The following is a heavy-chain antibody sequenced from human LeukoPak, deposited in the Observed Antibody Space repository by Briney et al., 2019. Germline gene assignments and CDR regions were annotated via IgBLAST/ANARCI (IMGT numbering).Heavy chain of an antibody. V-gene: IGHV1-2*02. CDR3: ARGGPLRFLEWLPRPNDAFDI. Sequence: ASVKVSCKASGYTFTGYYMHWVRQAPGQGLEWMGWINPNSGGTNYAQKFQGRVTMTRDTPISTAYMELSRLRSDDTAVYYCARGGPLRFLEWLPRPNDAFDIWGQGTMVTVSS. CDR2: INPNSGGT. CDR1: GYTFTGYY. D-gene: IGHD3-3*01. J-gene: IGHJ3*02.